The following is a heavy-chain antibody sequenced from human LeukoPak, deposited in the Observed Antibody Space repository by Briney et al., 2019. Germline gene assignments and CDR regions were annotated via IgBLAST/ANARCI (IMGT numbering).Heavy chain of an antibody. CDR2: IGGTGVRT. CDR1: GFTFSSYA. CDR3: ARDKDGGWFDP. D-gene: IGHD4-23*01. J-gene: IGHJ5*02. V-gene: IGHV3-23*01. Sequence: GGSLRLSCASSGFTFSSYAMSWVRQAPGKGLEWVSTIGGTGVRTYYADSVKGRFTISRDNSKNSLYLQMNSLRAEDTAVYYCARDKDGGWFDPWGQGTLVTVSS.